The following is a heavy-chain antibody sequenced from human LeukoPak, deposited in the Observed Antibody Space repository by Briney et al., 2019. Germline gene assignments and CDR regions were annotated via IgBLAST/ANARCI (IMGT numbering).Heavy chain of an antibody. J-gene: IGHJ4*02. D-gene: IGHD6-6*01. CDR3: ARGLRYSSSSYFDY. CDR2: INPNSGGT. Sequence: ASVKVSCKASGYTFTGYYMRWVRQAPGQGLEWMGWINPNSGGTNYAQKFQGRVTMTRDTSISTAYMELSRLRSDDTAVYYCARGLRYSSSSYFDYWCQGTLVTVSS. V-gene: IGHV1-2*02. CDR1: GYTFTGYY.